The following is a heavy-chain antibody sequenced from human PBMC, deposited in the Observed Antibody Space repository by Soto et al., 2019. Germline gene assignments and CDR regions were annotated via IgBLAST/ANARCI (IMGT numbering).Heavy chain of an antibody. D-gene: IGHD6-13*01. CDR1: GYTFSDYN. V-gene: IGHV1-2*04. Sequence: ASVKVSCKASGYTFSDYNIHWVRQVPGQGLEWMGWINPNSGGTNYAQKFQAWVTMTRDTSISTVHMELSSLQSDDTAVYYCVRNLKKATQQGVLAWGPKPLNSYYYALDVWAQGTMVTVSS. CDR3: VRNLKKATQQGVLAWGPKPLNSYYYALDV. CDR2: INPNSGGT. J-gene: IGHJ6*02.